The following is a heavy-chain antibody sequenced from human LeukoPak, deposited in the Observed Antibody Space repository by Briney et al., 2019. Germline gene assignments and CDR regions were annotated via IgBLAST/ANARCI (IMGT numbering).Heavy chain of an antibody. CDR2: IKQDGSEK. CDR3: ARVYRVTMIVVVITTTENGMDV. CDR1: GFTFSSYW. Sequence: RGSLRLSCAASGFTFSSYWMSWVRQAPGKGLEWVANIKQDGSEKYYVGSVKGRFTISRDNAKNSLYLQMNSLRAEDTAVYYCARVYRVTMIVVVITTTENGMDVWGQGTTVTVSS. D-gene: IGHD3-22*01. V-gene: IGHV3-7*01. J-gene: IGHJ6*02.